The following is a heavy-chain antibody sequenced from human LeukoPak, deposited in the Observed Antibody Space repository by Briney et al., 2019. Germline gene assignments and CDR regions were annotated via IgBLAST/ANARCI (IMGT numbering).Heavy chain of an antibody. J-gene: IGHJ4*02. V-gene: IGHV3-66*01. D-gene: IGHD2-8*01. Sequence: GGSLRLSCTASGFIVTNNYINWVRQAPGKGLEWVSLVYSGGSTYYADSVKGRFTISRDNSKNMVYLQMNSLRAEDTAMYYCARDPPAVLIDTYGWGQGTLVTVSS. CDR2: VYSGGST. CDR1: GFIVTNNY. CDR3: ARDPPAVLIDTYG.